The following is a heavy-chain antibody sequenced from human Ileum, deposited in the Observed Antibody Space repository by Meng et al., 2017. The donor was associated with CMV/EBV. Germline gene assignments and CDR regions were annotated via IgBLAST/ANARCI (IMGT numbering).Heavy chain of an antibody. V-gene: IGHV4-34*01. J-gene: IGHJ4*02. CDR1: GGSFSDYY. Sequence: AVYGGSFSDYYWNWTRQPPGKGLEWIGEINHSGSTNYKPSLKSRVTISLDTSKNQFSLKLSSVTAADTAFYYCARATRNYDSSGFVYWGQGTLVTVSS. CDR3: ARATRNYDSSGFVY. CDR2: INHSGST. D-gene: IGHD3-22*01.